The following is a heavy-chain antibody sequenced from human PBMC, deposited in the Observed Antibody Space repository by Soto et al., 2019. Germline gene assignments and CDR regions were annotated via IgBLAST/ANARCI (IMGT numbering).Heavy chain of an antibody. CDR1: GAPFSSYY. D-gene: IGHD3-3*01. CDR3: ARGREIFGAVTPFDY. CDR2: INHTGST. J-gene: IGHJ4*02. V-gene: IGHV4-34*01. Sequence: PSETLSLTCAVYGAPFSSYYWTWIRQPPGKGLEWIGEINHTGSTKYNPSLKSRVTISLDTSKNQFSLSLRSVTAADTAVYYCARGREIFGAVTPFDYWGQGTQVTVSS.